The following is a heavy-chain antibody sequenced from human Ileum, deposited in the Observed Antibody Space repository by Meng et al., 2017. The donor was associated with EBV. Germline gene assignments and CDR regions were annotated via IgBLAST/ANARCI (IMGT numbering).Heavy chain of an antibody. D-gene: IGHD3-10*01. V-gene: IGHV1-18*01. Sequence: VQVVQSGAGVRKPGDSVKVSCKASGYTFTSYGISWVRQAPGQGLEWMGWFSVYNGNTIYAQKLQDRVTMTTDTSTSTAYMELRSLRSDDTAVYYCARGQNYYGSGSLIDYWGQGTLVTVSS. CDR3: ARGQNYYGSGSLIDY. CDR2: FSVYNGNT. CDR1: GYTFTSYG. J-gene: IGHJ4*02.